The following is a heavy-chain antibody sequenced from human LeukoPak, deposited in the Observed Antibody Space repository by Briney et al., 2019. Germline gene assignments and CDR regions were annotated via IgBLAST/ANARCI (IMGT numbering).Heavy chain of an antibody. Sequence: GGSLRLSCTTSGFTFGDYAMSWFRQAPGKGLEWVSSISSSSSYIYYADSVKGRFTISRDNAKNSLYLQMNSLRAEDTAVYYCAREVIVVAATTFWYFDLWGRGTLVTVSS. J-gene: IGHJ2*01. V-gene: IGHV3-21*01. CDR1: GFTFGDYA. CDR3: AREVIVVAATTFWYFDL. CDR2: ISSSSSYI. D-gene: IGHD2-15*01.